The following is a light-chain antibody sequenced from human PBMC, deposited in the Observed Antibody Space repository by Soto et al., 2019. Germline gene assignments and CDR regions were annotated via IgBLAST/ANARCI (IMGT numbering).Light chain of an antibody. J-gene: IGKJ1*01. CDR3: QQSYSTFSWT. V-gene: IGKV1-39*01. CDR2: AAS. Sequence: DIQMTQSPSSLSASVGDRVTIPCRASQSISSHLNWYQQKPGKAPKFLIYAASSLQSGVPSRFSGSGSGTDFTLTISSLQPEDSATYYCQQSYSTFSWTFGQGTKVDIK. CDR1: QSISSH.